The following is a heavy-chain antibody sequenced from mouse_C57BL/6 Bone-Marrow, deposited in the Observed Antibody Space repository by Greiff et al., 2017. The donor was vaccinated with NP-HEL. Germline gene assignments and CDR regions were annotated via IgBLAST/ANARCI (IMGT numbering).Heavy chain of an antibody. V-gene: IGHV2-2*01. J-gene: IGHJ4*01. D-gene: IGHD2-5*01. CDR3: ARNGHYSNPYAMDY. CDR2: IWSGGST. CDR1: GFSLTSYG. Sequence: VQLQESGPGLVQPSQSLSITCTVSGFSLTSYGVHWVRQSPGKGLEWLGVIWSGGSTDYNAAFISRLSISKDNSKSQVFFKMNSLQADDTAIYYCARNGHYSNPYAMDYWGQGTSVTVSS.